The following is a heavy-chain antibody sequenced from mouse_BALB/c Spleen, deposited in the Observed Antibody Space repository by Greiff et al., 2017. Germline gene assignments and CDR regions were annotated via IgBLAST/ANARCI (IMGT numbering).Heavy chain of an antibody. Sequence: ESGPGLVKPSQSLSLTCSVTGYSITSGYFRNWIRQPPGNKLEWMGFISYDGSNNYNPSLKNRITITRDTSKNQFFLKLSSVTTEATATYYCAEGDCAWFAYWGQGTLVTVSA. J-gene: IGHJ3*01. CDR3: AEGDCAWFAY. V-gene: IGHV3-6*02. CDR2: ISYDGSN. D-gene: IGHD2-13*01. CDR1: GYSITSGYF.